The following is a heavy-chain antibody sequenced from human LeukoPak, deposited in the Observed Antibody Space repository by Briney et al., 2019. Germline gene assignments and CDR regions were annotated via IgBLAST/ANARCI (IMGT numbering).Heavy chain of an antibody. Sequence: GGSLRLSCAASGFTFGRHWMSWVRQAPGKGLEWVAHMNQGGSETTNVDSVKGRFTISRDDAKNLVFLQMNSLRVEDTAVYYCARDGVAGGFDYWGQGALVTVSS. CDR2: MNQGGSET. V-gene: IGHV3-7*01. CDR3: ARDGVAGGFDY. CDR1: GFTFGRHW. D-gene: IGHD6-19*01. J-gene: IGHJ4*02.